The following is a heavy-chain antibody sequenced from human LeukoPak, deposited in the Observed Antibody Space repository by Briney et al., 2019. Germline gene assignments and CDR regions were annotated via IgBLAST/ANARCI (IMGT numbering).Heavy chain of an antibody. D-gene: IGHD4-23*01. CDR1: GLTFTSDA. CDR3: AKSPAVDAAFDI. J-gene: IGHJ3*02. Sequence: RRSLRLSCAASGLTFTSDAMSWVSQAPGEGLEWVLPISGSGGSTSYADSSKGRFTIYRDSSKSRLYLHWNSLRPQEPAAYYFAKSPAVDAAFDIWEQGTMVTVSS. CDR2: ISGSGGST. V-gene: IGHV3-23*01.